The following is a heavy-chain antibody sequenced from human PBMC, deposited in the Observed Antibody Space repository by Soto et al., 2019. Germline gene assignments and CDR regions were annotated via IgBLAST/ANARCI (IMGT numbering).Heavy chain of an antibody. CDR3: ARDSSSRYFQH. V-gene: IGHV3-30-3*01. CDR1: GFTFSSYA. CDR2: ISYDGSNK. J-gene: IGHJ1*01. Sequence: GGSLRLSCAASGFTFSSYAMHWVRQAPGKGLEWVAVISYDGSNKYYADSVKGRFTISRDNSKNTLYLQMNSLRAEDTAVYYCARDSSSRYFQHWGQGTLVTVSS. D-gene: IGHD6-13*01.